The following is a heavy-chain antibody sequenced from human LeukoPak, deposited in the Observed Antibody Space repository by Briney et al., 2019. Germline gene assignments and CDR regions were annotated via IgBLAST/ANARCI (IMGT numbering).Heavy chain of an antibody. CDR1: GGSFSGYY. CDR2: INHSGST. V-gene: IGHV4-34*01. CDR3: ARDRVGATTIDY. D-gene: IGHD1-26*01. Sequence: PSETLSLTCAVYGGSFSGYYWSWIRQPPGKGLEWIGEINHSGSTNYNPSLKSRVTISVDTSKNQFSLKLSSVTAADTAVYYCARDRVGATTIDYWGQGTLVTVFS. J-gene: IGHJ4*02.